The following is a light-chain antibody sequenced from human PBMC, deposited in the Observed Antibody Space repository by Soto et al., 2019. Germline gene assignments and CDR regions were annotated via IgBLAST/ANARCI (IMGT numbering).Light chain of an antibody. V-gene: IGLV2-23*01. CDR2: EGS. J-gene: IGLJ3*02. CDR3: CSYAGSDTWV. CDR1: SSDVGSYSV. Sequence: QSALTQPASVSGSPGQSITISCTGTSSDVGSYSVVPWYQHHPGKAPKVMIYEGSKRPSGVSNRFSGSKSGNTASLTISGLQGEDEADYYCCSYAGSDTWVFGGGTKLTVL.